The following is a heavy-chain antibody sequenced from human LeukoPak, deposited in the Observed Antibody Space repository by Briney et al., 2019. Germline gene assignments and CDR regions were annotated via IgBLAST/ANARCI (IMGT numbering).Heavy chain of an antibody. CDR1: GFTFDDYA. J-gene: IGHJ4*02. V-gene: IGHV3-9*01. Sequence: HPGRSLRLSCAASGFTFDDYAMDWVRHAPGKGLEWVSGISWNSGSIVYADSVKGRFTIPRDNAKNSLYLQMNSLRAEDTALYYCAKGGEIVVVPAAHYFDYWGQGTLVTVSS. CDR3: AKGGEIVVVPAAHYFDY. D-gene: IGHD2-2*01. CDR2: ISWNSGSI.